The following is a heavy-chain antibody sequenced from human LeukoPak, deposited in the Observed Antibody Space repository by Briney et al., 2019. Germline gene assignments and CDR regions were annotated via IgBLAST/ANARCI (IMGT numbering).Heavy chain of an antibody. V-gene: IGHV4-34*01. CDR3: ARVSAREVMVDY. CDR2: INHSGST. D-gene: IGHD2-21*01. Sequence: KPSETLSLTCAVYGGSFSGYYWSWIRQPPGKGLEWIGEINHSGSTYYNPSLKSRVTISVDTSKNQFSLKLSSVTAADTAVYYCARVSAREVMVDYWGQGTLVTVSS. J-gene: IGHJ4*02. CDR1: GGSFSGYY.